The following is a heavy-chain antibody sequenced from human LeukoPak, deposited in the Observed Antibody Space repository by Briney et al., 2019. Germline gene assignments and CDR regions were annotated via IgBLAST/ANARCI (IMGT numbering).Heavy chain of an antibody. CDR2: IGPHSGGT. D-gene: IGHD2-21*02. CDR1: GFTLTGYY. CDR3: VREGNELLSKNFDY. Sequence: ASVKVSCKASGFTLTGYYIHWVRQAPGQGLEWMGYIGPHSGGTNSPQKFQGRVTMTTDTSISAAYMELSSLISDDTAMYYCVREGNELLSKNFDYWGQGTLVTVSP. V-gene: IGHV1-2*02. J-gene: IGHJ4*02.